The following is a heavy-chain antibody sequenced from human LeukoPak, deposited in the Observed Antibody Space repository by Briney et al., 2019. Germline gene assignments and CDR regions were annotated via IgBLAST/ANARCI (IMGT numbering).Heavy chain of an antibody. CDR2: IRADAVTT. J-gene: IGHJ4*02. Sequence: GGSLRLSCATSGFIFSHHGMNWVRQAPGKGLEWVSGIRADAVTTYYADSVKGRFIISRDNSKNTVYLQMNSLSAEDAAVYYCVKDDGWVQYANWGQGTLVTVSA. CDR3: VKDDGWVQYAN. D-gene: IGHD5-24*01. CDR1: GFIFSHHG. V-gene: IGHV3-23*01.